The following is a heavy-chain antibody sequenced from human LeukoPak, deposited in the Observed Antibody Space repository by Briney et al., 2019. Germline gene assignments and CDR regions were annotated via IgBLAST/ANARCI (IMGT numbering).Heavy chain of an antibody. CDR2: IIPILGIA. D-gene: IGHD2-15*01. V-gene: IGHV1-69*04. Sequence: GASVKVSCKASGYTFTSYDINWVRQAPGQGLEWMGRIIPILGIANYAQKFQGRVTITADKSTSTAYMELSSLRSEDTAVYYCARDPAGWQLPPPFDYWGQGTLVTVSS. CDR3: ARDPAGWQLPPPFDY. J-gene: IGHJ4*02. CDR1: GYTFTSYD.